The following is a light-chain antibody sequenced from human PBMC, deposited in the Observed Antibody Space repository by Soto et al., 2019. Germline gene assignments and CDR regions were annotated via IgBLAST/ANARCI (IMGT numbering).Light chain of an antibody. J-gene: IGKJ3*01. CDR3: QQYGRIPQFP. CDR2: GAS. V-gene: IGKV3-20*01. Sequence: EIVLTQSPGTLSLSPGERATLSCRASQSVSNSYLAWYQQKPGQAPRLLIYGASSRATGIPDRFSGSGSGTDFTLTISRLEPEDFAMCDCQQYGRIPQFPFGPGTKVDIK. CDR1: QSVSNSY.